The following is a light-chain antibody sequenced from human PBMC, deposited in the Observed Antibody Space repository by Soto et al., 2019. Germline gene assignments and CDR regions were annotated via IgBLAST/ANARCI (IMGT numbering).Light chain of an antibody. CDR2: EDN. CDR1: SGSIASSY. CDR3: QSYDKNNAV. V-gene: IGLV6-57*04. J-gene: IGLJ3*02. Sequence: NFMLTQPHSVSESPGKTVTISCARSSGSIASSYVQWYLQRPGSAPSIVLYEDNQRPSGVPDRFSGSIDRSSNSASLTISGLKTEDEADYYCQSYDKNNAVFGGGTKLTVL.